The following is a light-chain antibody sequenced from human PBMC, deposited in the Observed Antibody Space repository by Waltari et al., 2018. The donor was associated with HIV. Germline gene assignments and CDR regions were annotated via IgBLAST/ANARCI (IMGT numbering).Light chain of an antibody. CDR1: SSDVGCYNY. J-gene: IGLJ3*02. CDR3: SSYAGDYNLV. CDR2: EVI. Sequence: QSALTQPPSASGSPGQSVTISCSGTSSDVGCYNYVSWYQRHPGKAPKLLIYEVIKRPSGVPDRFFGSKSGNTASLTVSGLQAEDEADYFCSSYAGDYNLVFGGGTKLTVL. V-gene: IGLV2-8*01.